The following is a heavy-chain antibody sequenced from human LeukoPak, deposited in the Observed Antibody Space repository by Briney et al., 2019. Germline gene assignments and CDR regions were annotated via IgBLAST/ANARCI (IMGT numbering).Heavy chain of an antibody. V-gene: IGHV3-21*01. J-gene: IGHJ4*02. CDR1: GFTFSSYS. CDR2: ISSSSSYI. D-gene: IGHD3-9*01. Sequence: GGSLRLSCAASGFTFSSYSMNWVRQAPGKGLEWVSSISSSSSYIYYADSVKGRFTISRDNAKNSLYLQMNSLRAEDTAAYYCARVVDYDILTGYIWGQGTLVTVSS. CDR3: ARVVDYDILTGYI.